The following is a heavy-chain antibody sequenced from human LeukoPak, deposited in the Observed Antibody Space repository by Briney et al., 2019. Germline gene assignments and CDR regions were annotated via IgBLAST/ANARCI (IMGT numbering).Heavy chain of an antibody. V-gene: IGHV3-74*01. Sequence: PGGSLRLSCAASGFTFSNYWMHWVRQAPGKGLVWVSRINSDGINTSYADSVKGRFTISRDNAKNSLYLQMNSLRAEDTAVYYCARDGGGKSGSYSFNFDYWGQGTLVTVSS. CDR3: ARDGGGKSGSYSFNFDY. J-gene: IGHJ4*02. CDR2: INSDGINT. CDR1: GFTFSNYW. D-gene: IGHD1-26*01.